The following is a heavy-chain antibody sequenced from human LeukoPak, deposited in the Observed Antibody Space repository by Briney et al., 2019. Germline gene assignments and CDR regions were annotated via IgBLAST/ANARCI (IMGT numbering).Heavy chain of an antibody. CDR1: GGSFSGYY. CDR2: INHSGST. Sequence: SETLSLTCAVYGGSFSGYYWSWIRQPPGKGLEWIGEINHSGSTNYNPSLKSRVTISVDTSKNQFSLKLSSVTAADTAVYYCARRGFVVVTSAAHYYYYYYMDVWGKGTTVTVSS. CDR3: ARRGFVVVTSAAHYYYYYYMDV. D-gene: IGHD2-21*02. J-gene: IGHJ6*03. V-gene: IGHV4-34*01.